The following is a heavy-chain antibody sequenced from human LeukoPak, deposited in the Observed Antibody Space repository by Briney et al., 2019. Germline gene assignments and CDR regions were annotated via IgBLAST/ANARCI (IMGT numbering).Heavy chain of an antibody. V-gene: IGHV4-34*01. CDR2: INHSGST. J-gene: IGHJ4*02. CDR3: ARVHRIAARSRYYFDY. CDR1: GGSFSGYY. D-gene: IGHD6-6*01. Sequence: SETLSLTCAVYGGSFSGYYWSWIRQPPGQGLEWIGEINHSGSTNYNPSLKSRVTISVDTSKNQSSLKLSSVTAADTAVYYCARVHRIAARSRYYFDYWGQGTLVTVSS.